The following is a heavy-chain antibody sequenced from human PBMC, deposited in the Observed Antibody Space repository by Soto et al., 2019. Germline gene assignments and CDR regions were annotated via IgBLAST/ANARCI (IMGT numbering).Heavy chain of an antibody. V-gene: IGHV4-34*01. CDR2: INHSGST. J-gene: IGHJ5*02. CDR3: ARGSTVVTPPNWFDP. D-gene: IGHD4-17*01. Sequence: AVSLTCAVYGGSFSGYYWSWIHQPTGKGLEWIGEINHSGSTNYNPSLKSRVTISVDTSKNQFSLKLSSVTAADTAVYYCARGSTVVTPPNWFDPWGQGTLVTVSS. CDR1: GGSFSGYY.